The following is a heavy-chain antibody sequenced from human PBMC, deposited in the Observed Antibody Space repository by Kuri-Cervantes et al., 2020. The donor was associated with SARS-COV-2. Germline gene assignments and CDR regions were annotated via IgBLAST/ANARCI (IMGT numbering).Heavy chain of an antibody. D-gene: IGHD4-23*01. CDR2: ISGSGGST. CDR1: GFTFSSYA. V-gene: IGHV3-23*01. Sequence: GGSLRLSCAASGFTFSSYAVSWVRQAPGKGLEWVSAISGSGGSTYYADSVKGRFTNSRDNPKNTLYLQMNSLRAEDTAVYYCAKAPRPHWDGGNSGDYWGQGTLVTVSS. J-gene: IGHJ4*02. CDR3: AKAPRPHWDGGNSGDY.